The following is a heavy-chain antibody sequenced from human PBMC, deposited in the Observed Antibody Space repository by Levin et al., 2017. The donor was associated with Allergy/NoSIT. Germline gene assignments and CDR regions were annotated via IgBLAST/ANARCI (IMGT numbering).Heavy chain of an antibody. Sequence: GGSLRLSCAASGFTFTDYGFNWVRQAPGKGLEWVSSINTYTGNTAYSGSVKGRFTISRDNARNSVYLQMNSLRVEDMAVYYCAGERGVVADFRHFDYWGQGTLVTISS. CDR2: INTYTGNT. V-gene: IGHV3-21*01. J-gene: IGHJ4*02. D-gene: IGHD2-21*01. CDR1: GFTFTDYG. CDR3: AGERGVVADFRHFDY.